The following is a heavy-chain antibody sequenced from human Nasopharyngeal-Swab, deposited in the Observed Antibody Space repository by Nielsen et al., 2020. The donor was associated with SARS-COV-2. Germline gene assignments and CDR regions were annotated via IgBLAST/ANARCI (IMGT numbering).Heavy chain of an antibody. Sequence: SETLSLTCAVYGGSFSGYYWSWIRQPPGKGLEWIGEINHSGSTNYNPSLKSRATISVDTSKNQFSLKLSSVTAADTAVYYCARVAGYSYGLAWYYYYGMDVWGQGTTVTVSS. D-gene: IGHD5-18*01. CDR1: GGSFSGYY. CDR2: INHSGST. V-gene: IGHV4-34*01. CDR3: ARVAGYSYGLAWYYYYGMDV. J-gene: IGHJ6*02.